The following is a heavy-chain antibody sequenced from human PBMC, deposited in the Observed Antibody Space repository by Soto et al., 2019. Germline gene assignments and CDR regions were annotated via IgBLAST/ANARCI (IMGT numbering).Heavy chain of an antibody. CDR2: ISWNSGTM. V-gene: IGHV3-9*01. CDR1: GFSFDEYA. Sequence: EVQLVESGGGLVQPGRSLRLSCAASGFSFDEYAMHWVRQAPGKGLEWVSVISWNSGTMGYGDSVRGRFPISRDNAKNSLYLHMNRLIVEDTALYYCAKGFCISARCLPYSYMDVWSKGTTVTGSS. J-gene: IGHJ6*03. CDR3: AKGFCISARCLPYSYMDV. D-gene: IGHD2-2*01.